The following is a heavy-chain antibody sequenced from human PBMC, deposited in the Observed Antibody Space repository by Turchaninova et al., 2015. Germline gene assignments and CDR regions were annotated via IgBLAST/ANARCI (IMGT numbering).Heavy chain of an antibody. D-gene: IGHD5-12*01. V-gene: IGHV3-23*04. CDR3: AKGGYRGWFDP. CDR1: GFTFSSFV. J-gene: IGHJ5*02. Sequence: EVQLVESGGGLVQPGGSRRLSCVASGFTFSSFVITWVRQAPGKGLGWVSTIGATDGSTDYADFAKGQFTISRDNSKDTLFLQMYSLRAEDTAVYYWAKGGYRGWFDPWGQGTLVTVSS. CDR2: IGATDGST.